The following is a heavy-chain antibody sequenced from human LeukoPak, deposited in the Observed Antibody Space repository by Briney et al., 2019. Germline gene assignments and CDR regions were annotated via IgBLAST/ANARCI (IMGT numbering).Heavy chain of an antibody. Sequence: PSETLSLTCAVYGGSFSGYYWSWIRQPPGKGLEWIGEINHSGSTNYNPSLKSRVTISVDTSKNQFSLKLSSVTAADTAVYYCARDLVVPAAMIRGWFDPWGQGTLVTVSS. CDR2: INHSGST. J-gene: IGHJ5*02. D-gene: IGHD2-2*01. CDR3: ARDLVVPAAMIRGWFDP. V-gene: IGHV4-34*01. CDR1: GGSFSGYY.